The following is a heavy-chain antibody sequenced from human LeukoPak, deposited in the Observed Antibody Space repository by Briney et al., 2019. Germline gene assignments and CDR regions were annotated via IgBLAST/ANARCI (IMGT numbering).Heavy chain of an antibody. V-gene: IGHV4-34*01. Sequence: SETLSLTCAVYGGSFSGYYWSWIRQPPGKGLEWIGEINHSGSTNYNPSLKSRVTISLDTSNNHFSLKPRSVTAADTAVYYCARQYTSSSWNWFDPWGQGTLVTVSP. D-gene: IGHD6-6*01. CDR2: INHSGST. J-gene: IGHJ5*02. CDR1: GGSFSGYY. CDR3: ARQYTSSSWNWFDP.